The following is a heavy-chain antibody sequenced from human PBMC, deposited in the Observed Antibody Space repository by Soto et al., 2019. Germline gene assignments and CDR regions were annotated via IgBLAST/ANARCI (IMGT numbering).Heavy chain of an antibody. CDR1: GFTFSSYA. J-gene: IGHJ4*02. D-gene: IGHD3-16*01. CDR2: ISYDGSNK. CDR3: ASTRGGSYDSFDY. Sequence: QVQLVESGGGVVQPGRSLRLSCAASGFTFSSYAMHWVRQAPGKGLEWVAVISYDGSNKYYADSVKGRFTISRDNSKNPLDLQMNSLRAEDTAVDYCASTRGGSYDSFDYWGQGTLVTVSS. V-gene: IGHV3-30-3*01.